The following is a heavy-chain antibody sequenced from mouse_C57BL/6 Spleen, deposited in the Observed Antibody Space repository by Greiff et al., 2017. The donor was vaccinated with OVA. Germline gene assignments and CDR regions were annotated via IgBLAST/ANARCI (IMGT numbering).Heavy chain of an antibody. J-gene: IGHJ1*03. CDR2: IDPSDSYT. V-gene: IGHV1-59*01. CDR3: ARRENYGSSYRYFDV. CDR1: GYTFTSYW. D-gene: IGHD1-1*01. Sequence: QVQLQQPGAELVRPGTSVKLSCKASGYTFTSYWMHWVKQRPGQGLEWIGVIDPSDSYTTYNQKFKGKATLTVDTSSSTAYMQLRSLTSEDSAVYYCARRENYGSSYRYFDVWGTGTTVTVSS.